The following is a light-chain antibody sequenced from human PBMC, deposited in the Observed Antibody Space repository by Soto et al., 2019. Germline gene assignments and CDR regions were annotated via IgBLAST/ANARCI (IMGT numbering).Light chain of an antibody. CDR3: SSYTGSTTLV. Sequence: QSVLTQPASVSGSPGQSITISCTGTSSDVGAYNYVSWYQQHPVKAPKLMIYEVSSRPSGVSNRFSGSKSGNTASLTISGLQAEDEADSYCSSYTGSTTLVFGGGTKVTVL. V-gene: IGLV2-14*01. J-gene: IGLJ2*01. CDR1: SSDVGAYNY. CDR2: EVS.